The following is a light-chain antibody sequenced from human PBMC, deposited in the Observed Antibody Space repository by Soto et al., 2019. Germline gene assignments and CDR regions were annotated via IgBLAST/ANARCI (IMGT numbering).Light chain of an antibody. V-gene: IGLV2-14*02. CDR1: SSDVGTYNV. CDR3: SSYTSSSNYV. Sequence: QSALTQPASVSGSPGQSITISCTGTSSDVGTYNVVSWYQQYPGKAPKLMIYDASKRPSGVSSRFAGSKSGNTASLTISGLQAEDEALYYCSSYTSSSNYVFGTGTKLTVL. CDR2: DAS. J-gene: IGLJ1*01.